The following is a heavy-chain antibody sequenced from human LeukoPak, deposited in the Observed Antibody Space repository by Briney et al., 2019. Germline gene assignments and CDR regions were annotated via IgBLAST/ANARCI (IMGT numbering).Heavy chain of an antibody. CDR2: INHSGST. Sequence: SETLSLTCAVYGGSFSGYYWSWIRQPPGKGLEWIGEINHSGSTNYNPSLKSRVTISVDTSKNQFSLKLSSVTAADTAVYYCARVRGSGYSYGSYYFDYWGQGTLVTVSS. CDR1: GGSFSGYY. D-gene: IGHD5-18*01. J-gene: IGHJ4*02. V-gene: IGHV4-34*01. CDR3: ARVRGSGYSYGSYYFDY.